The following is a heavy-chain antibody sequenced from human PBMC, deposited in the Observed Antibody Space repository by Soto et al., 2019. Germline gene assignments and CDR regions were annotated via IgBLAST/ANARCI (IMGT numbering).Heavy chain of an antibody. CDR2: ISGYNGNT. V-gene: IGHV1-18*01. CDR3: TRGSGWGVGRAFDF. Sequence: QVQLVQSGAEVKKPGASVRVSCKASGYIFTNFGITWVRQAPGRGLEWMGYISGYNGNTNYAQELQGRLTMTTDTSTTTAHMELGSLRSDDTAVYYCTRGSGWGVGRAFDFCGQGTMVTVSS. J-gene: IGHJ3*01. CDR1: GYIFTNFG. D-gene: IGHD3-10*01.